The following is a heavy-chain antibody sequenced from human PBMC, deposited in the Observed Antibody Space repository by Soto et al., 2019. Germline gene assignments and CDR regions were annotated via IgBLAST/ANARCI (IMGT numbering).Heavy chain of an antibody. J-gene: IGHJ5*02. V-gene: IGHV4-30-4*01. Sequence: QVQLQESGPGLVKPSQTLSLTCTVSGGSVSSGDYYWTWIRQPPGKGLEWMGCFYYSGSTYYNTSLKSRLTISVDSSKNQFSLKLTSVTAADTAVYYCAGKTTMSTFDVCWFDPWGQGTLVTVSS. CDR3: AGKTTMSTFDVCWFDP. D-gene: IGHD3-16*01. CDR1: GGSVSSGDYY. CDR2: FYYSGST.